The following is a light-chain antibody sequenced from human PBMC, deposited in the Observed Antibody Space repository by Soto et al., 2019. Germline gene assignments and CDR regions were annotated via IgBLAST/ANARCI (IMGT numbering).Light chain of an antibody. Sequence: EIVLRQSPGTLSLSPGERATLSCRASQSVSSSYLAWYQQKPGQAPRLLIYGASSRATGIPDRFSGSGSGTDFTLTISRLETEDFAEYYCQQYGSSPPRFTFGPGTKVDIK. CDR2: GAS. J-gene: IGKJ3*01. CDR1: QSVSSSY. V-gene: IGKV3-20*01. CDR3: QQYGSSPPRFT.